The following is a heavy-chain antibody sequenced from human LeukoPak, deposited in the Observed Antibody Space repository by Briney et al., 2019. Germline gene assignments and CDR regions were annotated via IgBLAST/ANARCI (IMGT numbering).Heavy chain of an antibody. J-gene: IGHJ6*02. CDR1: GGSISSYY. Sequence: SETLSLTCTVSGGSISSYYWSWIRQPAGKGLEWIGRIYTSGSTNYNPSLKSRVTMSVDTSKNQFSLKLSSVTAADTAVYYCARDDYGDLYYYYGMDVWGQGTTATVSS. CDR2: IYTSGST. CDR3: ARDDYGDLYYYYGMDV. V-gene: IGHV4-4*07. D-gene: IGHD4-17*01.